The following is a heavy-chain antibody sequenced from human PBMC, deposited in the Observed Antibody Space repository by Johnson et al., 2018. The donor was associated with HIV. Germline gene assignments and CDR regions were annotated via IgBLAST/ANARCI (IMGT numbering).Heavy chain of an antibody. D-gene: IGHD1-14*01. CDR3: ARDQGELRRTHAFDI. J-gene: IGHJ3*02. CDR2: IYSGGIT. V-gene: IGHV3-66*03. CDR1: GFTVSSNY. Sequence: VQLVESGGGLIQPGGSLTLSCAASGFTVSSNYMSWVRQAPGKGLEWVSVIYSGGITYYADSVKDRFTISRDNSKNTLYLQMNSLRHEDTAVYYCARDQGELRRTHAFDIWGQGTMVTVSS.